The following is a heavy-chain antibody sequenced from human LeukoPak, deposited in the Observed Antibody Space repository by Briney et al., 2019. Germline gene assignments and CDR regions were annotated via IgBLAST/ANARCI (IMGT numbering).Heavy chain of an antibody. D-gene: IGHD6-13*01. CDR3: ASGRGKCSSWYDY. Sequence: GGSLRLSCAASGFTFSSYSMNWVRQAPGKGLEWVSSISSSSSYIYYADSVKGRFTISRDNAKNSLYLQMNSLRAEDTAVYYCASGRGKCSSWYDYWGQGTLVTVSS. V-gene: IGHV3-21*01. CDR1: GFTFSSYS. CDR2: ISSSSSYI. J-gene: IGHJ4*02.